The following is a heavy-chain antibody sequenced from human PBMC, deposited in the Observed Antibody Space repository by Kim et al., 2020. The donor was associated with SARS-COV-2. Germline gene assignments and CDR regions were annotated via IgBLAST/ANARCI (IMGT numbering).Heavy chain of an antibody. D-gene: IGHD6-19*01. CDR3: AREGDPGIAVAGTVY. CDR1: GYTFTSYA. J-gene: IGHJ4*02. V-gene: IGHV7-4-1*02. CDR2: INTNTGNP. Sequence: ASVKVSCKASGYTFTSYAMNWVRQAPGQGLEWMGWINTNTGNPTYAQGFTGRFVFSLDTSVSTAYLQISSLKAEDTAVYYCAREGDPGIAVAGTVYWGQGTLVTVSS.